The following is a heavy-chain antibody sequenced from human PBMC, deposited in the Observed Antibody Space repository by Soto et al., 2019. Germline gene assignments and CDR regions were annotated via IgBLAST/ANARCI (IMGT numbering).Heavy chain of an antibody. CDR3: ARATVVAARAFDI. D-gene: IGHD2-15*01. J-gene: IGHJ3*02. Sequence: ASVKVSCKASGYTFTSYYMHWVRQAPGQGLEWMGIINPSGGSTSYAQKFQGRVTMTRDTSTSTVYMELSSLRFEDTAVYYCARATVVAARAFDIWGQGTMVTVSS. CDR1: GYTFTSYY. V-gene: IGHV1-46*01. CDR2: INPSGGST.